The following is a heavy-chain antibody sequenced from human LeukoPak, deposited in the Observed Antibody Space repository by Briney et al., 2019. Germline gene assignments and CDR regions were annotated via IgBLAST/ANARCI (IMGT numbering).Heavy chain of an antibody. J-gene: IGHJ5*02. CDR1: GGSISSSC. D-gene: IGHD5-24*01. V-gene: IGHV4-59*08. CDR3: ARRGVEMAPVRPDNWFDP. Sequence: SETLSLTCTVSGGSISSSCWGWIRQPPGKELEWIGYISYSGSTKYNPSLKSRVTLSVDTSKNQFSLKVNPVTAADTAVYYCARRGVEMAPVRPDNWFDPWGQGTLVTVSS. CDR2: ISYSGST.